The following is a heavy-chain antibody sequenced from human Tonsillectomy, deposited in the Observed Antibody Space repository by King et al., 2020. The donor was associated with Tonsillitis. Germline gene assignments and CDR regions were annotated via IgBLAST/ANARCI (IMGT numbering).Heavy chain of an antibody. J-gene: IGHJ4*02. CDR2: ISGGGRST. Sequence: VQLVESGGGLVQPGGSLRLPCAASGFTFSSCAMSWVRQAPGKGLEWVSVISGGGRSTYYADSVKGRFTISRDNSKNTLYLQMNSLRAEDTAVYYCAKDRLDTLDYWGQGTLVTVSS. CDR3: AKDRLDTLDY. V-gene: IGHV3-23*04. CDR1: GFTFSSCA. D-gene: IGHD5-18*01.